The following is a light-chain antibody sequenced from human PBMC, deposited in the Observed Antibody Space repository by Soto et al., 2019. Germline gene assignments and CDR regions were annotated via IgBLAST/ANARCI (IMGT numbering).Light chain of an antibody. V-gene: IGKV1-5*01. CDR3: QQYNTYWT. CDR2: DAS. J-gene: IGKJ1*01. Sequence: DIQMTQSPSTLSASVGDRVTITCRASQSISAWLAWYQQKPGKAPKKLIYDASTLESGVPSRFSGSGSGTEFTLTISSLQPDDFATYYCQQYNTYWTFGQGTKVDNK. CDR1: QSISAW.